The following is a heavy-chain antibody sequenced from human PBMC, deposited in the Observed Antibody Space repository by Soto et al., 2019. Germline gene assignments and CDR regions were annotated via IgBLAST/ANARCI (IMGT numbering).Heavy chain of an antibody. CDR3: ARLRDIVLMVYAFDP. Sequence: GESLKFFCTVSWDRVTRYFIGWVRQPPRKALEWMGIIYPGDSDTRYSPSFQGQVTISADKSISTAYLQWSSLKASDTAMYYCARLRDIVLMVYAFDPWGQGTRVSVSA. CDR1: WDRVTRYF. J-gene: IGHJ5*02. D-gene: IGHD2-8*01. CDR2: IYPGDSDT. V-gene: IGHV5-51*01.